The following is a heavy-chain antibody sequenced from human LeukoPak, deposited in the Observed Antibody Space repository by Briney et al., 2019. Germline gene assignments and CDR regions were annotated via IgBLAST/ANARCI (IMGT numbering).Heavy chain of an antibody. CDR2: IYTSGSA. V-gene: IGHV4-4*07. Sequence: SETLSLTCTVSGDSISNYFWTWIRQPAGKGLEWIGRIYTSGSADYNPSLKSRVTMSLDTSRNQLSLILTTVNAADTAVYYCARKDGDYWGQGKVATVSS. CDR1: GDSISNYF. J-gene: IGHJ4*02. CDR3: ARKDGDY.